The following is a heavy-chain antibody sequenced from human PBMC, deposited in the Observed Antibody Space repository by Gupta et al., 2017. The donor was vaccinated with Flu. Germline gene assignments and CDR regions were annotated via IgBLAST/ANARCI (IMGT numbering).Heavy chain of an antibody. D-gene: IGHD1-26*01. CDR1: GFTFSSYG. J-gene: IGHJ4*02. CDR2: IWYDGSNK. Sequence: QVQLVESGGGVVQPGRSLRLSCAASGFTFSSYGIHWVRQAPGKGLEWVAVIWYDGSNKYYADSVKGRFTISRDNSKNTLYLQMNSLRAEDTAVYYCARDKSAVGATGFDYWGQGTLVTVSS. CDR3: ARDKSAVGATGFDY. V-gene: IGHV3-33*01.